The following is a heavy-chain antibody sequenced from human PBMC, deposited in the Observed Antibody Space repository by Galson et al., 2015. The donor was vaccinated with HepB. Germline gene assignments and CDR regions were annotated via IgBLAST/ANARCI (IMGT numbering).Heavy chain of an antibody. V-gene: IGHV3-66*01. CDR3: ARESLGYCVGTTCYPYGMDV. CDR1: GFTFSDWW. D-gene: IGHD2-2*01. Sequence: SLRLSCAGSGFTFSDWWMTWVRQAPGKGLDWVSVFYTDGSIYYADSVKGRFTIFRDNSKNTLYLQMNSLRVEDTAVYYCARESLGYCVGTTCYPYGMDVWGQGTTVTVSS. CDR2: FYTDGSI. J-gene: IGHJ6*02.